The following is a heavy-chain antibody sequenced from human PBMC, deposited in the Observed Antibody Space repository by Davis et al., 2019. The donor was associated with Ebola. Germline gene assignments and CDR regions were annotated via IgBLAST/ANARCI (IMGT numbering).Heavy chain of an antibody. CDR3: ARGRGYSGYDLSDAFYI. CDR1: GFTFSDYY. J-gene: IGHJ3*02. Sequence: GESLKISCAASGFTFSDYYMSWIRQAPGKGLEWVSYISSSGSTIYYADSVKGRFTISRDNSKNTLYLQMNSLRAEDTAVYYCARGRGYSGYDLSDAFYIWGQGTMVTVSS. V-gene: IGHV3-11*04. CDR2: ISSSGSTI. D-gene: IGHD5-12*01.